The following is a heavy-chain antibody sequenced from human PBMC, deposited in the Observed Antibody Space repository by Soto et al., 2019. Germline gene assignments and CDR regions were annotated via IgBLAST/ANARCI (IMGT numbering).Heavy chain of an antibody. D-gene: IGHD6-19*01. Sequence: GGSLRLSCAASGFTFNSYAMCWVRQAPGKGLEWVSAISGRGDNTYYADSVKGRFTVSRDNSKNTLYLQMNSLRAEDTAVYYCAKAGRTSGWYDYFDYWGRGTPVTVSS. J-gene: IGHJ4*02. V-gene: IGHV3-23*01. CDR2: ISGRGDNT. CDR1: GFTFNSYA. CDR3: AKAGRTSGWYDYFDY.